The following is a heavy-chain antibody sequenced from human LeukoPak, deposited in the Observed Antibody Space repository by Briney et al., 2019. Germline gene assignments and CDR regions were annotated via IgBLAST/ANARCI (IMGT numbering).Heavy chain of an antibody. CDR2: IYSSGST. Sequence: SQTLSLTCTVSGGSISSGNYYWSWIRQPAGKGLEWIGRIYSSGSTNYNPSLKSRVTISVDTSKNQFSLKLSSVTAADTAVYYCARGGAIRFDPWGQGTLVTVSS. D-gene: IGHD2-21*01. CDR3: ARGGAIRFDP. CDR1: GGSISSGNYY. V-gene: IGHV4-61*02. J-gene: IGHJ5*02.